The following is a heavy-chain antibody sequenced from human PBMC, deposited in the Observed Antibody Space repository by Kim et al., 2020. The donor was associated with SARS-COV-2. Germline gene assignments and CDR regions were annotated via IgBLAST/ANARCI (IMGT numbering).Heavy chain of an antibody. CDR2: IYYSGST. Sequence: SETLSLTCTVSGGSISSGGYYWSWIRQHPVKGLEWIGYIYYSGSTYYNPSLKSRVTISVDTSKNQFSLKLSSVTAADTAVYYCARSPQSWVVVTHFDYWGQGTLVTVSS. CDR3: ARSPQSWVVVTHFDY. D-gene: IGHD3-22*01. J-gene: IGHJ4*02. V-gene: IGHV4-31*03. CDR1: GGSISSGGYY.